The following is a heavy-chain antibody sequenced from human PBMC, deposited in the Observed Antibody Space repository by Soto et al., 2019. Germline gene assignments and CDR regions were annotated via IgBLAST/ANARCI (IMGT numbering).Heavy chain of an antibody. CDR2: ISISRSTI. J-gene: IGHJ4*02. V-gene: IGHV3-11*01. D-gene: IGHD6-13*01. CDR3: AGVGSIEAAGKPDY. CDR1: AFSLSYYY. Sequence: RGSLLLSGVTYAFSLSYYYMIWFRQAPGQGLDWVSSISISRSTIHDADSVHRRFTLSMDNSKNLLYLQMNPLRADQPPVHYPAGVGSIEAAGKPDYWGQEALVTASS.